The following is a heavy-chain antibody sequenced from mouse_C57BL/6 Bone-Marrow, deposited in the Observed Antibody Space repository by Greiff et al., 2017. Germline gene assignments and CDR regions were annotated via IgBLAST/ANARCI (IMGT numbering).Heavy chain of an antibody. V-gene: IGHV1-69*01. Sequence: VQLQQPGAELVMPGASVKLSCKASGYTFTSYWMPWVKQRPGQGLEWVGEIDPSDSYTNYTQKFKGKSTLTVDKSSSIVYMQLSSLTSEDSAVYYCAREGMLSAWFADWGQGTLVTVSA. CDR1: GYTFTSYW. J-gene: IGHJ3*01. CDR3: AREGMLSAWFAD. D-gene: IGHD3-2*02. CDR2: IDPSDSYT.